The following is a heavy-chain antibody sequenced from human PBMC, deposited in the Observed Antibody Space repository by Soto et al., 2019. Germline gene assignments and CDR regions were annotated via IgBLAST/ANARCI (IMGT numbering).Heavy chain of an antibody. V-gene: IGHV3-23*01. CDR1: GFTFSSYA. CDR2: ISAGGGNT. D-gene: IGHD1-1*01. Sequence: GGSLRLSCAASGFTFSSYAMSWVRQAPGKGPEWVSAISAGGGNTYYRDSVKGRFTISRDNSKNTLYLQMNSLRAEDTAVYFCAQTTPSIHWFDPWGQGTLVTVSS. CDR3: AQTTPSIHWFDP. J-gene: IGHJ5*02.